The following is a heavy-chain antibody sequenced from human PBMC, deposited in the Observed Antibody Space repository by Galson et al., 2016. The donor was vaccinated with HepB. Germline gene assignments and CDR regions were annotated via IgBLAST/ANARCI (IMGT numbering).Heavy chain of an antibody. CDR3: ARLRYYYGSGSYFDF. J-gene: IGHJ4*02. CDR1: GFIFSDYE. CDR2: IRGSGGTA. V-gene: IGHV3-48*03. D-gene: IGHD3-10*01. Sequence: SLRLSCAASGFIFSDYEMCWVRQTPGKGLEWISYIRGSGGTAYYSDSLQGRFSISRDNINNLVYLQMSYLRAEDTATYYCARLRYYYGSGSYFDFWGQGTLVTVSS.